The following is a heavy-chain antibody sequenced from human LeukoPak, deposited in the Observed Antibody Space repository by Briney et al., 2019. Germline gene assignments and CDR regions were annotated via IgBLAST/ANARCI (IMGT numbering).Heavy chain of an antibody. Sequence: SETLSLTCSVSGYSISSGYYWGWIRQSSEKGLEWIGSVYHRGSTYPNPSLKSRVTMSLDTSKNQFSLKLTSVTAADTAVYYCARVPLDEVVYDYWGQGTLVTVSS. D-gene: IGHD2-2*01. CDR3: ARVPLDEVVYDY. J-gene: IGHJ4*02. V-gene: IGHV4-38-2*02. CDR2: VYHRGST. CDR1: GYSISSGYY.